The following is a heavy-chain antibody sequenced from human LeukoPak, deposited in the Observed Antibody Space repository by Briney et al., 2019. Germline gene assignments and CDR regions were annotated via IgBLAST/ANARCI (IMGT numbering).Heavy chain of an antibody. Sequence: GGSLRLSCAASGFTFSSYDMTWVRQPPGKGREWGALISRSGGTTYYADSVKGGFTISRDNSKNTLYLQMNSLRAEDTAEYYCAKRGGTESFYYYYYMDVWGKGTTVTVSS. D-gene: IGHD2-15*01. J-gene: IGHJ6*03. CDR2: ISRSGGTT. CDR1: GFTFSSYD. CDR3: AKRGGTESFYYYYYMDV. V-gene: IGHV3-23*01.